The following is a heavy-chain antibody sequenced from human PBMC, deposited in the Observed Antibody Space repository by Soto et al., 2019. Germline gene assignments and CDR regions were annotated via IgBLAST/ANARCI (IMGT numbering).Heavy chain of an antibody. CDR1: GGSISRYY. J-gene: IGHJ6*02. D-gene: IGHD2-21*02. V-gene: IGHV4-59*01. Sequence: QVQLQESGPGLVKPSETLSLTCTVSGGSISRYYWSWIRQPPGKGLEWIGYMYNTGSTVYNPSFKSRVTIAVDPSKNQFSLKLNSVTAADTAVYYCARDLWGYCGTDCYPLDVWGQETTVTVSS. CDR3: ARDLWGYCGTDCYPLDV. CDR2: MYNTGST.